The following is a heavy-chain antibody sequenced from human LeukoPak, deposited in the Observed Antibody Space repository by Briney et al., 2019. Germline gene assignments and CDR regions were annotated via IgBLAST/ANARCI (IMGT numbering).Heavy chain of an antibody. D-gene: IGHD3-3*01. CDR1: GFTFSTYA. Sequence: PGGSLRLSCAASGFTFSTYAMIWVRQAPGKGLEWVSGISGSGSSTYSADSVKGRILISRDSSKNTLYLQMNGLRAEDTAVYYCAKARDFDFWSGYSNWFDPWGQGTLVTVSS. CDR2: ISGSGSST. V-gene: IGHV3-23*01. CDR3: AKARDFDFWSGYSNWFDP. J-gene: IGHJ5*02.